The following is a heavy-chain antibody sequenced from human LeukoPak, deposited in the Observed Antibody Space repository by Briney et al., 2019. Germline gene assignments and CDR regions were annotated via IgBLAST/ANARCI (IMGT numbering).Heavy chain of an antibody. CDR1: GFTFSSYE. CDR3: ARVRRAMVPAISRGEFDY. J-gene: IGHJ4*02. V-gene: IGHV3-48*03. D-gene: IGHD5-18*01. CDR2: ISSSGSTI. Sequence: GGSLRLSCAASGFTFSSYEMSWVRQAPGKGLEWVSYISSSGSTIYYADSVKGRFTISRDNAKNSLYLQMNSLRAEDTAVYYCARVRRAMVPAISRGEFDYWGQGTLVTVSS.